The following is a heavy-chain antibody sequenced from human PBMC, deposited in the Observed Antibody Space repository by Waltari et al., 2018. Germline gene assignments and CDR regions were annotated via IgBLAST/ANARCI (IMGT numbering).Heavy chain of an antibody. D-gene: IGHD3-3*01. CDR2: IWYDGSNK. V-gene: IGHV3-30*18. CDR1: GFTFSSYG. CDR3: AKEFLWRNYDTVGDAFDI. Sequence: QVQLVESGGGVVQPGRSLRLSCAASGFTFSSYGMHWVRQAPGKGLEWVAVIWYDGSNKYYADSVKGRFTISRDNSKNTLYLQMNSLRAEDTAVYYCAKEFLWRNYDTVGDAFDIWGQGTMVTVSS. J-gene: IGHJ3*02.